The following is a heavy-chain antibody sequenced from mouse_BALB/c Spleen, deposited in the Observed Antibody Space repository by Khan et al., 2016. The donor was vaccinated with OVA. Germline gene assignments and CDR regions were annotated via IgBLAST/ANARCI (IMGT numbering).Heavy chain of an antibody. D-gene: IGHD1-3*01. CDR1: GFSLTSYG. J-gene: IGHJ2*01. CDR2: ILAGGST. Sequence: QMQLEESGPGLVAPSQSLSITCTVSGFSLTSYGVHWVRQPPGKGLEWLGVILAGGSTNYNSALMSSLSISTDNSKSQVFLIMNSLQTDERSMYYWARLEDIWGQGTTLTVAS. V-gene: IGHV2-9*02. CDR3: ARLEDI.